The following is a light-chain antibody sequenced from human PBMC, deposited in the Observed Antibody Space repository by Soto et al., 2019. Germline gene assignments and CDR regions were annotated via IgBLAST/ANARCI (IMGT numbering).Light chain of an antibody. CDR2: EAS. CDR1: RSVSRNY. J-gene: IGKJ1*01. Sequence: EIVLTQSPATLALSPGERATLSCRASRSVSRNYLAWYQQKPGQAPRLLIYEASSRSTGIPDRFSGSASGTDFTLTISSLEPEDLAVYYCQQRSNWPPRTFGQGTKVDIK. V-gene: IGKV3D-20*02. CDR3: QQRSNWPPRT.